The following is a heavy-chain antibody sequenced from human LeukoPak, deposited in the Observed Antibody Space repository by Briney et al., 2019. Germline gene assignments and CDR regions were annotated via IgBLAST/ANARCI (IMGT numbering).Heavy chain of an antibody. J-gene: IGHJ6*02. V-gene: IGHV1-2*02. CDR2: INPNSGGT. D-gene: IGHD1-26*01. Sequence: ASVTVSCKASGYTFTGYYMHWVRQAPGQGLEWMGWINPNSGGTNYAQKFQGRVTMTRDTSISTAYMELSSLKSDDTAVYYCARIDGSYYYYGMDVWGQGTTVTVSS. CDR1: GYTFTGYY. CDR3: ARIDGSYYYYGMDV.